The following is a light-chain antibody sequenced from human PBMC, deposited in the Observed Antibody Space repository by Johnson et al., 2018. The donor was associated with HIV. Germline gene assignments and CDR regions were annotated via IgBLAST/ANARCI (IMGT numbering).Light chain of an antibody. J-gene: IGLJ1*01. CDR3: GTWDTSLSAHYV. Sequence: QPVLTQPPSVSAAPGQKVTISCSGSSSNIGNNFVSWFRQLPGTAPKLLICENNKRPSGIPDRFSGSKSGTSDTLGITGLQTGDEADYYCGTWDTSLSAHYVFGSGTKVIVL. CDR1: SSNIGNNF. CDR2: ENN. V-gene: IGLV1-51*02.